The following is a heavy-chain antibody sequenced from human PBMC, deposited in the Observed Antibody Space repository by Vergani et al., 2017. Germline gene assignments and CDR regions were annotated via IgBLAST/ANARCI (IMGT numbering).Heavy chain of an antibody. V-gene: IGHV3-30*02. CDR3: AKAETALITDYYYGMDV. CDR2: IHYDSSDT. D-gene: IGHD5-18*01. J-gene: IGHJ6*02. CDR1: GFMFNSYG. Sequence: QVQLVESGGGVVQPGGSLRLSCGASGFMFNSYGMHWVRQAPGKGLEWVAFIHYDSSDTHYLDSVKGRFTISRDNSKSTLYLQMSSLRAEDTGVYYCAKAETALITDYYYGMDVWGQGTTVIVS.